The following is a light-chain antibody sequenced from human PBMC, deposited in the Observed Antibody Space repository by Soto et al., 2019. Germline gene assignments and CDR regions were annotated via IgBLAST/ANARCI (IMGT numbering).Light chain of an antibody. V-gene: IGKV1-9*01. Sequence: IQVTQSPSSLSASVGDRVTITCRASQGITSHLAWYQQKPGKAPKLLIYAASALQTGVSSRFSGSGYGTDFALTISNLQPEDFATYFCQQLYSYPLTFGGGTTVEF. CDR3: QQLYSYPLT. CDR1: QGITSH. CDR2: AAS. J-gene: IGKJ4*01.